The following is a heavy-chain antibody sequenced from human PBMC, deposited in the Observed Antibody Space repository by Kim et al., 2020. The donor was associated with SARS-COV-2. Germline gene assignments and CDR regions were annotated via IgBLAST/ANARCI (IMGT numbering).Heavy chain of an antibody. Sequence: GGSLRLSCSASGFTFSSYAMHWVRQAPGKGLEYVSAISSNGGSTYYADSVKGRFTISRDNSKNTLYLQMSSLRAEDTAVYYCVTFYGDYGHYYYGMDVWGQGTTVTVSS. V-gene: IGHV3-64D*06. CDR1: GFTFSSYA. CDR3: VTFYGDYGHYYYGMDV. CDR2: ISSNGGST. D-gene: IGHD4-17*01. J-gene: IGHJ6*02.